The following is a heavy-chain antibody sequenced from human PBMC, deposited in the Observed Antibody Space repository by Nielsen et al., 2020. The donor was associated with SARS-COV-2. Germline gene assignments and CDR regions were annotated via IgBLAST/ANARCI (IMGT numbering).Heavy chain of an antibody. V-gene: IGHV1-24*01. Sequence: ASVKVSCKVSGYTLTELSMHWVRQAPGKGLEWMGGFDPEDGETIYAQKFQGRVTMTEDTSTDTAYMELSSLRSEDTAVYYCATRVGYSSSWYFYFDYWGQGTLVTVSS. CDR3: ATRVGYSSSWYFYFDY. D-gene: IGHD6-13*01. CDR1: GYTLTELS. CDR2: FDPEDGET. J-gene: IGHJ4*02.